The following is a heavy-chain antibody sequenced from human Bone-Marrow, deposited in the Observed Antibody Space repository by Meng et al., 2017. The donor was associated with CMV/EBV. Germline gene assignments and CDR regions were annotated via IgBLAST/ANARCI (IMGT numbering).Heavy chain of an antibody. CDR3: ARGFGHSSSFGKHYYYYYGMDV. CDR1: GGSMSGYY. Sequence: SETLSLTCTVSGGSMSGYYWSWIRQPPGKGLEWIGYIYHSGSTNYNPSLKSRVTISVDTSKQQFSLNLTSVTAADTAVYYCARGFGHSSSFGKHYYYYYGMDVWVQGTTVTVSS. J-gene: IGHJ6*02. CDR2: IYHSGST. D-gene: IGHD6-6*01. V-gene: IGHV4-59*12.